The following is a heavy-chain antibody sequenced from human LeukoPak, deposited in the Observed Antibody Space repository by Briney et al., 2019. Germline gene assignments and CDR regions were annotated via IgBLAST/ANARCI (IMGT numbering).Heavy chain of an antibody. V-gene: IGHV1-8*01. CDR2: MNPTSGNT. J-gene: IGHJ4*02. Sequence: GSSVKVSCKASGYTFTSYDINWVRQATRQGLEWMGWMNPTSGNTGSAQKFQGRVTMTRNTSISTAYMDLSRVRSEDRAAYYSASHLKGGYEGMHYWGQGTLVTVSS. CDR3: ASHLKGGYEGMHY. CDR1: GYTFTSYD. D-gene: IGHD5-12*01.